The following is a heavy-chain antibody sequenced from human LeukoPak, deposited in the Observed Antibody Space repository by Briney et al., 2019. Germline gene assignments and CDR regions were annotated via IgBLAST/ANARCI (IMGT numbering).Heavy chain of an antibody. J-gene: IGHJ4*02. CDR3: TTEKWLVRGHDY. CDR2: IKSKTDGGTT. V-gene: IGHV3-15*01. CDR1: GFTFSNAW. D-gene: IGHD6-19*01. Sequence: GGSLRLSCAASGFTFSNAWMSWVRQAPGKGLEWAGRIKSKTDGGTTDYAAPVKGRFTISRDDSKNTLYLQMNSLKTEDTAVYYCTTEKWLVRGHDYWGQGTLVTVSS.